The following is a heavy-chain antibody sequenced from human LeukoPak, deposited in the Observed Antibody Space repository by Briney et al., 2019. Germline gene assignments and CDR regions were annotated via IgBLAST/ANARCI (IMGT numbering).Heavy chain of an antibody. J-gene: IGHJ4*02. CDR3: AKDMTPYYYGSGSYFSN. CDR1: GFSVSTNY. CDR2: ISWNSGSI. V-gene: IGHV3-9*01. Sequence: GGSLRLSCAASGFSVSTNYMSWVRQAPGKGLEWVSGISWNSGSIGYADSVKGRFTISRDNAKNSLYLQMNSLRAEDTALYYCAKDMTPYYYGSGSYFSNWGQGTLVTVSS. D-gene: IGHD3-10*01.